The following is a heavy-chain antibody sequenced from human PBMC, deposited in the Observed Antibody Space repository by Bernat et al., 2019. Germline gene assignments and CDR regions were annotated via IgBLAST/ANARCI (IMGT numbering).Heavy chain of an antibody. D-gene: IGHD3/OR15-3a*01. V-gene: IGHV3-30*18. J-gene: IGHJ3*02. Sequence: QVQLVESGGVVFQPGRSLRLSFAASGFTFNNYGMHWVRQAPGKGLEWVAVISYDGSHKYYADSVKGRFTISRDNSKNTLYLQMNSLRAEDTAMYYCAKQGGTGIDALDIWGQGTMVTVSS. CDR1: GFTFNNYG. CDR2: ISYDGSHK. CDR3: AKQGGTGIDALDI.